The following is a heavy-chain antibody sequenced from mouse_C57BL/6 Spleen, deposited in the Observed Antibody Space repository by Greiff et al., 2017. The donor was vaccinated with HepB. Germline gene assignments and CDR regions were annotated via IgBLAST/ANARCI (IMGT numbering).Heavy chain of an antibody. V-gene: IGHV1-52*01. CDR1: GYTFTSYW. J-gene: IGHJ1*03. CDR3: ARANWDWYFDV. Sequence: QVQLKQSGAELVRPGSSVKLSCKASGYTFTSYWMHWVKQRPIQGLEWIGNIDPSDSETHYNQKFKDKATLTVDKSSSTAYMQLSSLTSEDSAVYYCARANWDWYFDVWGTGTTVTVSS. CDR2: IDPSDSET. D-gene: IGHD4-1*01.